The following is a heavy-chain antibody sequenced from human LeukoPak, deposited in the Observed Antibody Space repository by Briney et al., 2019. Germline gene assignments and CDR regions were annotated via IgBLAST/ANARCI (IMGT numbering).Heavy chain of an antibody. CDR3: ARSIRSGYYLDY. J-gene: IGHJ4*02. V-gene: IGHV1-69*05. Sequence: SVKVSCKASGGTFSSYAISWVRQAPGQGLEWMGRIIPIFGTANYAQKFQGRVTITTGESTSTAYMELSSLRSEDTAVYYCARSIRSGYYLDYWGQGTLVTVSS. CDR2: IIPIFGTA. CDR1: GGTFSSYA. D-gene: IGHD3-22*01.